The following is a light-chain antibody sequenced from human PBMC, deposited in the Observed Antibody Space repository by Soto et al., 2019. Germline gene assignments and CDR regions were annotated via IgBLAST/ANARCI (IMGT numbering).Light chain of an antibody. CDR2: DVS. CDR1: SSDVADYKF. J-gene: IGLJ1*01. CDR3: DSYTSSGTYV. V-gene: IGLV2-14*01. Sequence: QSALTQPASVSGSPGQSIAISCTGSSSDVADYKFVSWYQQHPGKAPKLMIYDVSSRPSGVSNRFSGSKSGNTASLTISGLQAEDEADYHCDSYTSSGTYVFGSGTKLTVL.